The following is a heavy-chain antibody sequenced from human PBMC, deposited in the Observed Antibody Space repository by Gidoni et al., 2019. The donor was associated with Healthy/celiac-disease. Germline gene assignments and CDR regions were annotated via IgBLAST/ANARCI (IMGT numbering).Heavy chain of an antibody. J-gene: IGHJ6*03. CDR3: ARGWYYMDV. Sequence: EVQLVESGGGLVQPGGSLRLSCPASGFTFSSYDMHWVRQATGKGLEWVSVIGTAGDKYYPGSVKGRFTISRENAKNSLYLQMNNLRAGDTAVYYCARGWYYMDVWGKGTTVTVSS. D-gene: IGHD2-15*01. CDR1: GFTFSSYD. CDR2: IGTAGDK. V-gene: IGHV3-13*01.